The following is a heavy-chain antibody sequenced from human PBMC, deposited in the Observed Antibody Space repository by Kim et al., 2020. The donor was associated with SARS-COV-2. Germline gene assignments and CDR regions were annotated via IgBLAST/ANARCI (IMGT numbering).Heavy chain of an antibody. CDR3: ARGPYYDYVWGSPYGMDV. Sequence: GGSLRLSCAASGFTFSSYSMNWVRQAPGKGLEWVSSISSSSSYIYYADSVKGRFTISRDNAKNSLYLQMNSLRAEDTAVYYCARGPYYDYVWGSPYGMDVWGQGTTVTVSS. CDR2: ISSSSSYI. D-gene: IGHD3-16*01. J-gene: IGHJ6*02. V-gene: IGHV3-21*01. CDR1: GFTFSSYS.